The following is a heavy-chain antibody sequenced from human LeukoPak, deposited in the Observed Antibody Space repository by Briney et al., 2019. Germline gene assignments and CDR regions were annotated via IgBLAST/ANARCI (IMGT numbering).Heavy chain of an antibody. Sequence: SSETLSLTCTVSGGSISSYYWSWIRQPAGKGLEWIGRIYTSGSTNYNPSLKSRVTMSVDTSKNQFSLKLSSVTAADTAVYYCARIWSSGPKDGWFDPWGQGTLVTVSS. CDR1: GGSISSYY. V-gene: IGHV4-4*07. CDR3: ARIWSSGPKDGWFDP. D-gene: IGHD6-19*01. CDR2: IYTSGST. J-gene: IGHJ5*02.